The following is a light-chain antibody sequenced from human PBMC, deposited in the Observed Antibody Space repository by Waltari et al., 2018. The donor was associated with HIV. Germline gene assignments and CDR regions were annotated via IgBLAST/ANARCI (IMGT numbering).Light chain of an antibody. CDR3: QSYDSSLRAWV. J-gene: IGLJ3*02. CDR1: RSNLGAGYD. Sequence: QSVLTQPPSMSGAPGPRVTISCTGTRSNLGAGYDVQWYQQLPGTAPKPLIYGSSHRPSGVPDRFSGSKSATSASLAITSLQAEDAAGYYCQSYDSSLRAWVFGGGTSLTVL. V-gene: IGLV1-40*01. CDR2: GSS.